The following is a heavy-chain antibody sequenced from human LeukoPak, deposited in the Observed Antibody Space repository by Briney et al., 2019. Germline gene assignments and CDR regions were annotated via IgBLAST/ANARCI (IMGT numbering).Heavy chain of an antibody. CDR3: ARSTLDYYDSSGSLSY. Sequence: GASVKVSCKASGYTFTSYGISWVRQAPGQGLEWMGWISAYNGNTNYAQKLQGRVTMTTDTSTSTAYMELRSLRSDDTAVYYCARSTLDYYDSSGSLSYWGQGTLVTVSS. J-gene: IGHJ4*02. CDR1: GYTFTSYG. V-gene: IGHV1-18*01. D-gene: IGHD3-22*01. CDR2: ISAYNGNT.